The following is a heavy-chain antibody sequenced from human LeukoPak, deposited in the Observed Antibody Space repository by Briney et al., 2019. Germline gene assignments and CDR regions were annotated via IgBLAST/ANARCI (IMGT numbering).Heavy chain of an antibody. CDR1: GYTFTKYG. D-gene: IGHD3-22*01. J-gene: IGHJ4*02. CDR2: ISVYDGNT. Sequence: ASVKVSCKTSGYTFTKYGISWVRQAPGQGPEWMGWISVYDGNTNYAQKLQDRLTLTTDTSTDTAHMELRSLRSDDTAVYYCVRAKGDRSGYYRYWGQGTLVTVSS. CDR3: VRAKGDRSGYYRY. V-gene: IGHV1-18*01.